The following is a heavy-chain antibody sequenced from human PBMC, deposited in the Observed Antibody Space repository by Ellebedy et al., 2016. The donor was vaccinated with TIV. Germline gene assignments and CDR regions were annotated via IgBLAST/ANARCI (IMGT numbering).Heavy chain of an antibody. D-gene: IGHD3-10*01. V-gene: IGHV3-9*01. CDR2: ISWNSGSI. J-gene: IGHJ4*02. CDR1: GFTFDDYA. CDR3: AKGDPMGTMVRGVIIFGYFDY. Sequence: GGSLRLSXAASGFTFDDYAMHWVRQAPGKGLEWVSGISWNSGSIGYADSVKGRFTISRDNAKNSLYLQMNSLRAEDTALYYCAKGDPMGTMVRGVIIFGYFDYWGQGTLVTVSS.